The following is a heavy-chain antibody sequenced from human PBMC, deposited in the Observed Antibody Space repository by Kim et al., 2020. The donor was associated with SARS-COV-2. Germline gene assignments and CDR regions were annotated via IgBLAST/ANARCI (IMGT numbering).Heavy chain of an antibody. J-gene: IGHJ3*02. Sequence: GGSLRLSCVTSRFSLSDHYIDWVRQGPGKGLEWVGRSGNKASGHATEYAASVRDRFIISRDDSRNSLYLQMNSLKTEDTAVYFCCRGYSGGPIYAFDIWGQGTGVTVSS. CDR2: SGNKASGHAT. CDR1: RFSLSDHY. V-gene: IGHV3-72*01. CDR3: CRGYSGGPIYAFDI. D-gene: IGHD6-19*01.